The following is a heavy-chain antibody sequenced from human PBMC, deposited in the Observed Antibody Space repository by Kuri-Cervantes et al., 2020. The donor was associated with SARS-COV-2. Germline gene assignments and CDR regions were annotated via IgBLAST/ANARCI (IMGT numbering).Heavy chain of an antibody. CDR1: GGSISSSSYY. CDR2: IYYSGST. J-gene: IGHJ6*02. CDR3: ARLVRGIQLWSIGNYYYYYGMDV. Sequence: SETLSLTCTVSGGSISSSSYYWGWIHQPPGKGLEWIGSIYYSGSTYYNPSLKSRVTISVDTSKNQFSLKLSSVTAADTAVYYCARLVRGIQLWSIGNYYYYYGMDVWGQGTTVTVSS. D-gene: IGHD5-18*01. V-gene: IGHV4-39*01.